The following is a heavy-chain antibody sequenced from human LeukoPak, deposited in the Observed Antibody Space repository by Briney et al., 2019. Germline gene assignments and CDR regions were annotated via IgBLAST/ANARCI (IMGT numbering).Heavy chain of an antibody. J-gene: IGHJ2*01. CDR3: TYTSAIDRYWYFDL. Sequence: GGSLRLSCAASGFTFSGSAMHWVRQASGKGLEWVGRIRNKANSYATTYAASVKGRFTISRDDSKNTAYLQMNSLKTEDTAVYYCTYTSAIDRYWYFDLWGRGTLVTVSS. CDR2: IRNKANSYAT. CDR1: GFTFSGSA. D-gene: IGHD2-2*02. V-gene: IGHV3-73*01.